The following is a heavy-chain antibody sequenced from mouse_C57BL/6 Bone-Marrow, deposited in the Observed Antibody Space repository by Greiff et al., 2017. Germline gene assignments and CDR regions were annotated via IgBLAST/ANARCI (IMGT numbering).Heavy chain of an antibody. CDR3: ARAEMVTTLEDFDY. CDR2: IDPSDSYA. CDR1: GYTFTSYW. D-gene: IGHD2-2*01. V-gene: IGHV1-50*01. Sequence: QVQLQQSGAELVKPGASVKLSCKASGYTFTSYWMQWVKQRPGQGLEWIGEIDPSDSYANSTQKLKGKGTLTVDTSSSTAYMQLSSLTSEDSAVYYCARAEMVTTLEDFDYWGQGTTLTVAS. J-gene: IGHJ2*01.